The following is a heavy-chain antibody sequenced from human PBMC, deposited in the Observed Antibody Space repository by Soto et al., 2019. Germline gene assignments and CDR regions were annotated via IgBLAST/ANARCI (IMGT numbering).Heavy chain of an antibody. CDR2: IYASGST. CDR1: GGSIFSNY. J-gene: IGHJ5*02. D-gene: IGHD6-6*01. V-gene: IGHV4-4*07. CDR3: ARDVAARPLDRWFAP. Sequence: SETLSLTCTVSGGSIFSNYWSWIRQPAGKGLEWIGRIYASGSTTYNPAFTGRVSMSVDTSKKQFSLKVSSVTAADTAVYFCARDVAARPLDRWFAPWGQGTLVTVSS.